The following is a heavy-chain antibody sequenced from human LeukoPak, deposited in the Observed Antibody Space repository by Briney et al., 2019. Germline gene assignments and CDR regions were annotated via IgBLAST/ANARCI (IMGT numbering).Heavy chain of an antibody. CDR3: ARSSSSWYSYYYYMDV. Sequence: SETLSLTCAVYGGSFSGYYWSWIRQPPGKGLEWIGYIYYSGSTNYNPSLKSRVTISVDTSKNQFSLKLSSVTAADTAVYYCARSSSSWYSYYYYMDVWGKGTTVTISS. CDR1: GGSFSGYY. D-gene: IGHD6-13*01. J-gene: IGHJ6*03. CDR2: IYYSGST. V-gene: IGHV4-59*01.